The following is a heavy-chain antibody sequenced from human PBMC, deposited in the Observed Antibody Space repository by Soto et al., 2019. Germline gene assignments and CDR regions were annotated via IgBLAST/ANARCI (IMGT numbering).Heavy chain of an antibody. CDR3: AREGGHVMGYSYGSQGADYYYYYGMDV. CDR2: IIPIFGTA. CDR1: GGTFSSYA. J-gene: IGHJ6*02. V-gene: IGHV1-69*13. Sequence: GASVKVSCKASGGTFSSYAISWVRQAPGQGLEWMGGIIPIFGTANYAQKFQGRVTITADESTSTAYMELSSLRSEDTAVYYCAREGGHVMGYSYGSQGADYYYYYGMDVWGQGTTVTVSS. D-gene: IGHD5-18*01.